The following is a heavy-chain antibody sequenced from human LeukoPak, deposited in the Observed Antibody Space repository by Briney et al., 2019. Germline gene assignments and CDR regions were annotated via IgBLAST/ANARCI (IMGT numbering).Heavy chain of an antibody. Sequence: GGSLRLSCAASGFTFSSYWMSWVRQAPGKGLEWVANIKQDGSEKYYVDSVKGRFTTSRDNAKNSLYLQMNSLRAEDTAVYYCARMSYDFWSGYYSPYYYYGMDVWGQGTTVTVSS. CDR3: ARMSYDFWSGYYSPYYYYGMDV. J-gene: IGHJ6*02. V-gene: IGHV3-7*01. D-gene: IGHD3-3*01. CDR1: GFTFSSYW. CDR2: IKQDGSEK.